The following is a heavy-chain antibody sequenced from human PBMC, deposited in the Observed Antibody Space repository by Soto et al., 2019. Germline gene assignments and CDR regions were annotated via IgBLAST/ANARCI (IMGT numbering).Heavy chain of an antibody. V-gene: IGHV3-23*01. CDR2: ISGSGGST. CDR3: AKGGTAMVQRDYFDY. Sequence: GGSLRLSCAASGFTFSSYAMSWVRQAPGKGLEWVSAISGSGGSTYYADSVKGRFTISRDNSKNTLYLQMNSLRAEDTAVYYCAKGGTAMVQRDYFDYWGQGTLVTVSS. J-gene: IGHJ4*02. D-gene: IGHD5-18*01. CDR1: GFTFSSYA.